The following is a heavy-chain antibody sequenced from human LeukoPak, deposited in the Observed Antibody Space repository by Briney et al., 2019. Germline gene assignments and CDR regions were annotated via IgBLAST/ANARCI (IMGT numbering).Heavy chain of an antibody. J-gene: IGHJ4*02. CDR3: AVHYFGVTYFDY. D-gene: IGHD3-3*01. V-gene: IGHV4-59*06. CDR1: GGSISSYY. CDR2: IYYSGST. Sequence: PSETLSLTCTVSGGSISSYYWSWIRQPPGKGLEWIGYIYYSGSTYYNPSLKSRVTISVDTSKNQFSLKLSSVTAADTAVYYCAVHYFGVTYFDYWGQGTLVTVSS.